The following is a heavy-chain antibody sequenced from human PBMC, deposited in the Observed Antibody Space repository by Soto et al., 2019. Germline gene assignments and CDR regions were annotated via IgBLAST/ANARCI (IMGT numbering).Heavy chain of an antibody. CDR2: INPRGGST. Sequence: QVQLVQSGTEVKEPGASVSLSCKASGYTFTTYYIHWVRQAPGQGLEWRGMINPRGGSTTYAQNFQGRVTMTRDTSTSTVYMDLNSLRSDDTAVYYCARATSAGNGRRVDVWGQGTTVTVSS. CDR3: ARATSAGNGRRVDV. CDR1: GYTFTTYY. V-gene: IGHV1-46*01. D-gene: IGHD6-13*01. J-gene: IGHJ6*02.